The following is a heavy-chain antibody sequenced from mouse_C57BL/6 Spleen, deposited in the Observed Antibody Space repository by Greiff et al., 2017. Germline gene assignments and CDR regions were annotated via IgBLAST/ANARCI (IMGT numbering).Heavy chain of an antibody. J-gene: IGHJ1*03. Sequence: VQLQQPGPELVKPGASVKLSCKASGYSFTGYYMNWVKQSPEKSLEWIGEINPSTGGTTYNQKFKAKATLTVDKSSSTAYMQLKRLTSEDSAVYYGASRMNWDEGWDFDVWGTGTTVTVSS. V-gene: IGHV1-42*01. CDR2: INPSTGGT. CDR3: ASRMNWDEGWDFDV. CDR1: GYSFTGYY. D-gene: IGHD4-1*01.